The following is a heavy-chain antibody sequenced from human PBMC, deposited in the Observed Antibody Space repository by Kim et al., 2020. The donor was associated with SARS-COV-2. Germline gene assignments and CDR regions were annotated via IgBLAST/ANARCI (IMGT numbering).Heavy chain of an antibody. V-gene: IGHV3-73*01. CDR3: TPVPGTTLAFCDAFD. J-gene: IGHJ3*02. Sequence: GGSLRLSCGASGFTFSDSAMHWVRQASGKGLEWVGRIRSKANGYATAYIESVKGRFTISSADSRNTADLQMISLKTAATAVYYCTPVPGTTLAFCDAFD. D-gene: IGHD1-1*01. CDR1: GFTFSDSA. CDR2: IRSKANGYAT.